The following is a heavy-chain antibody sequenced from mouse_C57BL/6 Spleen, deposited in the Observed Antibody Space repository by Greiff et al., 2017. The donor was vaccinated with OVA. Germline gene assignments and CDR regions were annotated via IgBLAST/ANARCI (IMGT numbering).Heavy chain of an antibody. V-gene: IGHV5-12*01. Sequence: EVKLMESGGGLVQPGGSLKLSCAASGFTFSDYYMYWVRQTPEKRLEWVAYISNGGGSTYYPDTVKGRFTISRDNAKNTLYLQMSRLKSEDTAMYYCARGDDSNYGGGAMDYWGQGTSVTVSS. D-gene: IGHD2-5*01. CDR3: ARGDDSNYGGGAMDY. J-gene: IGHJ4*01. CDR2: ISNGGGST. CDR1: GFTFSDYY.